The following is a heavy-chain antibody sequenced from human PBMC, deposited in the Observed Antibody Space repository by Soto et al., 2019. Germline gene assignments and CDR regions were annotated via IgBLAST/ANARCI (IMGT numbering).Heavy chain of an antibody. CDR1: GFTFSNAW. D-gene: IGHD3-3*01. Sequence: EVQLVESGGGLVKPGGSLRLSCAASGFTFSNAWMSWVRQAPGKGLEWVGRIKSKTDGGTTDYAAPVKGRFTISRDDSKHKLSLQMNSLKTEDTAVYYCTTDTYYDFWSGWYLDDYWGQGTLVTVSS. J-gene: IGHJ4*02. V-gene: IGHV3-15*01. CDR2: IKSKTDGGTT. CDR3: TTDTYYDFWSGWYLDDY.